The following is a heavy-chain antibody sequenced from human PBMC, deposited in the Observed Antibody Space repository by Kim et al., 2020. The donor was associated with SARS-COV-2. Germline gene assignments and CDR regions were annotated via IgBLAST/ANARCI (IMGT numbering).Heavy chain of an antibody. Sequence: ASVKVSCKASGYTFTSYYMHWVRQAPGQGLEWMGIINPSGGSTSYAQKFQGRVTMTRDTSTSTVYMELSSLRSEDTAVYYCAREAAGLRFGPGFDYWGQGTLVTVSS. V-gene: IGHV1-46*01. J-gene: IGHJ4*02. CDR1: GYTFTSYY. D-gene: IGHD5-12*01. CDR3: AREAAGLRFGPGFDY. CDR2: INPSGGST.